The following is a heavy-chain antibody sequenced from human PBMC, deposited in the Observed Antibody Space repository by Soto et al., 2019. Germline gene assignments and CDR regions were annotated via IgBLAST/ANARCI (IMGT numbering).Heavy chain of an antibody. CDR2: IYYSGST. Sequence: PSETLSLTCTVSGGSISSGGYYWSRIRQHPGKGLEWIGYIYYSGSTYYNPSLKSRVTISVDTSKNQFSLKLSSVTAADTAVYYCARDGSYDSSFDYWGQGTLVTVSS. J-gene: IGHJ4*02. D-gene: IGHD3-22*01. CDR3: ARDGSYDSSFDY. V-gene: IGHV4-31*03. CDR1: GGSISSGGYY.